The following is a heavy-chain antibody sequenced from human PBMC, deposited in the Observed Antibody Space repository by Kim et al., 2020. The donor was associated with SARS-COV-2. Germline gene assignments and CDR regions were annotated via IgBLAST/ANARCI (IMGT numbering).Heavy chain of an antibody. D-gene: IGHD3-22*01. CDR3: ARAGYYDSSGYRIYAFDI. CDR1: GGSISSGSYY. CDR2: IYTSGST. Sequence: SETLSLTCTVSGGSISSGSYYWSWIRQPAGKGLEWIGRIYTSGSTNYNPSLKSRVTISVDTSKNQFSLKLSSVTAADTAVYYCARAGYYDSSGYRIYAFDIWGQGTMVTVSS. V-gene: IGHV4-61*02. J-gene: IGHJ3*02.